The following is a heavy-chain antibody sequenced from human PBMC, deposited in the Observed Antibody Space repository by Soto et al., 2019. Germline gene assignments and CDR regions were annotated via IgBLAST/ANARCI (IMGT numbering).Heavy chain of an antibody. D-gene: IGHD3-22*01. CDR3: ARDQSQVVDYDLGY. Sequence: QVQLVQSGAEVKKPGSSVKVSCKASGDTFSSYAISWVRQAPGQGLEWMGGIIPMFGTANYAQKFQGRVTITADESTSTAYMELSSLRSDDTAVSYCARDQSQVVDYDLGYWGQGTLVTVSS. CDR1: GDTFSSYA. V-gene: IGHV1-69*01. CDR2: IIPMFGTA. J-gene: IGHJ4*02.